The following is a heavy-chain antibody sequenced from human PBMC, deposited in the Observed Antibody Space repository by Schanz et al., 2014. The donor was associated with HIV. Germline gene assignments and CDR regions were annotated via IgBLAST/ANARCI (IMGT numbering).Heavy chain of an antibody. CDR2: IWYDGTNK. D-gene: IGHD2-15*01. Sequence: QVQVVESGGGVVQPERSLRLSCAASGFTFSSYGMHWARLAPGKGLEWVAVIWYDGTNKYYADSVKDRFIISRDNSKNTLYLQMNSLRAEDTAVYYCAKGGRDILSYYGMDVWGQGTTVTVSS. CDR3: AKGGRDILSYYGMDV. CDR1: GFTFSSYG. J-gene: IGHJ6*02. V-gene: IGHV3-33*06.